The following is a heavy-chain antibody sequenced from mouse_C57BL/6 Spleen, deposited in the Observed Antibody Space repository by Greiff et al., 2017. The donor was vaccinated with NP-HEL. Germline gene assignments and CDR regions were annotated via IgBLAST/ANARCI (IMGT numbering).Heavy chain of an antibody. CDR1: GYAFSSYW. CDR3: ANGYYPDY. CDR2: IYPGDGDT. V-gene: IGHV1-80*01. D-gene: IGHD2-3*01. Sequence: QVHVKQSGAELVKPGASVKISCKASGYAFSSYWMNWVKQRPGKGLEWIGQIYPGDGDTNYNGKFKGKATLTADKSSSTAYMQLSSLTSEDSAVYFCANGYYPDYWGQGTSVTVSS. J-gene: IGHJ4*01.